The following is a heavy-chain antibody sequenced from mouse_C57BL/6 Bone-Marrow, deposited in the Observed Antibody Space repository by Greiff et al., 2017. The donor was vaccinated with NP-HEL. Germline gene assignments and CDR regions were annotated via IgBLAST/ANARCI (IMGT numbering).Heavy chain of an antibody. Sequence: EVHLVESGGGLVKPGGSLKLSCAASGFTFSSYAMSWVRQTPEKRLEWVATISDGGSYTYYPDNVKGRFTISRDNAKNNLYLQMSHLKSEDTAMYYCAREVVARYWYFDVWGTGTTVTVSS. CDR1: GFTFSSYA. J-gene: IGHJ1*03. CDR3: AREVVARYWYFDV. V-gene: IGHV5-4*01. D-gene: IGHD1-1*01. CDR2: ISDGGSYT.